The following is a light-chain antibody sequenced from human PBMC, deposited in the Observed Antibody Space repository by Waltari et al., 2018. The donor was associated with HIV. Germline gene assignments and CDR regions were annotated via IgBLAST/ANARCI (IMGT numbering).Light chain of an antibody. J-gene: IGKJ2*02. CDR2: DAS. Sequence: EIVLTPSPATLSLSPGDTATLSCRASQSVNSYLAWYQKKPGQTPRLRMCDASNRAAGIAARFSGLESGTDCNLTISSLEPEDFAVYYCQHRDNWPPRCTCGQGTKVEIK. CDR1: QSVNSY. CDR3: QHRDNWPPRCT. V-gene: IGKV3-11*01.